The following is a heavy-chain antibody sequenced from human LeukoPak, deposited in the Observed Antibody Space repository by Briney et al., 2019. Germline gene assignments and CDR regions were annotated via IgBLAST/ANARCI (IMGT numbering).Heavy chain of an antibody. D-gene: IGHD5-18*01. CDR2: TSYDGSNK. V-gene: IGHV3-30-3*01. Sequence: GGSLRLSCAASGFTFSSYSMHWVRQAPGKGLEWVALTSYDGSNKYHADSVKGRFTISRDNSKNTLYLQMNSLRTEDTAMYYCAKDMGYTFGHAFDYWGQGTLVTVSS. CDR3: AKDMGYTFGHAFDY. J-gene: IGHJ4*02. CDR1: GFTFSSYS.